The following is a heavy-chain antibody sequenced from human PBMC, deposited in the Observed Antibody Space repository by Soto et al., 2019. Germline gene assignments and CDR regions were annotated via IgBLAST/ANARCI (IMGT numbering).Heavy chain of an antibody. J-gene: IGHJ3*02. V-gene: IGHV4-59*12. CDR3: ARDSDFWSGGDAFDI. CDR1: GGSISGYY. Sequence: PSETLSLTCTVSGGSISGYYWSWIRQPPGKGLEYIGYIYYRGSTNYNPSLKSRVTISVDTSKNQFSLKLSSVTAADTAVYYCARDSDFWSGGDAFDIWGQGTMVTVSS. D-gene: IGHD3-3*01. CDR2: IYYRGST.